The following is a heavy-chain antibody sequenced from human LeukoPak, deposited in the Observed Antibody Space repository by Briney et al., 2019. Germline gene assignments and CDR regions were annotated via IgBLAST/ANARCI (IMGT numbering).Heavy chain of an antibody. V-gene: IGHV4-59*08. J-gene: IGHJ4*02. CDR1: GGSISSYY. CDR2: VYYSGST. Sequence: SETLSLTCTVSGGSISSYYWSWIRQPPGKGLEWIGYVYYSGSTSYNPSLKSRVTTSVDTSSNQFSLKLSSVTAADTAVYYCAKAPVLYYFDSWGQGTLVTVSS. CDR3: AKAPVLYYFDS. D-gene: IGHD6-6*01.